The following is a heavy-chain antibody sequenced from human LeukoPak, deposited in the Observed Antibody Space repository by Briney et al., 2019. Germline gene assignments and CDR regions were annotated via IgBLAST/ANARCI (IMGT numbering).Heavy chain of an antibody. Sequence: SVKVSCKASGGTFSSYAISWVRQAPGQGLEWMGRIIPILGIANYAQKFQGRVTITADKSTSTAYMELSSLRSEDTAVYYCARGYSSGWSDYWGQGTLVTVSS. CDR1: GGTFSSYA. CDR3: ARGYSSGWSDY. CDR2: IIPILGIA. V-gene: IGHV1-69*04. D-gene: IGHD6-19*01. J-gene: IGHJ4*02.